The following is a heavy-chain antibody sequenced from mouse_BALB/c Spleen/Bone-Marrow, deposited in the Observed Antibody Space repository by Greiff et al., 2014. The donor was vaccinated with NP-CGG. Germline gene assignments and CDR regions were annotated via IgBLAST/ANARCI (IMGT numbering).Heavy chain of an antibody. Sequence: EVNLVESGGDLVYPGGSLKLSCAAPGFTFSSYGMSWVRQTPDTRLEWVATINSGGTNTYYPDSMKGRFTISRDNAKNTLYLQMSSLRSEDTAMYYCTRRGIYDERTAMDYWGRGTSVTVSS. J-gene: IGHJ4*01. CDR2: INSGGTNT. V-gene: IGHV5-6*02. D-gene: IGHD2-12*01. CDR3: TRRGIYDERTAMDY. CDR1: GFTFSSYG.